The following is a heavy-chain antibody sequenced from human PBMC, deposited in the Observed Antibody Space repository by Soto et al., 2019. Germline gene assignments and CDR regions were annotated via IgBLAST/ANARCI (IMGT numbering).Heavy chain of an antibody. D-gene: IGHD6-6*01. V-gene: IGHV1-18*04. Sequence: ASVKVSCKASGYTFTSYGISWVRQAPGQGLEWMGWISAYNGNTNYAQKLQGRVTMTTDTSTSTAYMELRSLRSDHTAVYYCARGPFQRGLAARRSPRYYYGRHVWG. CDR1: GYTFTSYG. CDR2: ISAYNGNT. CDR3: ARGPFQRGLAARRSPRYYYGRHV. J-gene: IGHJ6*02.